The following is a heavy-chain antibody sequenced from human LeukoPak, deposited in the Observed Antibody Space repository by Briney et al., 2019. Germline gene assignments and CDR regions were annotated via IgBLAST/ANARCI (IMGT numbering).Heavy chain of an antibody. V-gene: IGHV3-21*01. CDR3: ASIPPSSYSSNWNRFDY. D-gene: IGHD6-13*01. Sequence: GGSLTLSCAASGFTSSSCTMNWVRQAPGKGLEWVSSIRSGSSYIYYADSVKGRFTISRDNAKNSLYLQMNSLRAEDTALYYCASIPPSSYSSNWNRFDYWGQGTLVTVSS. CDR1: GFTSSSCT. CDR2: IRSGSSYI. J-gene: IGHJ4*02.